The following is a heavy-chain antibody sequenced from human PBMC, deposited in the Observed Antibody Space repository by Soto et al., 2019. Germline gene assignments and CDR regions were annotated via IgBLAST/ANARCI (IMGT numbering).Heavy chain of an antibody. CDR2: IYHSGST. CDR3: ARRYYYDRSGYCYFDY. CDR1: GGSISSGGYY. V-gene: IGHV4-31*03. Sequence: QVQLQESGPGLVKPSQTLSLTCTVSGGSISSGGYYWNWIRQHPGKGLEWIGYIYHSGSTYYNPSLKSRVTISMDTSKNQFSLELSSVTAADTAVYYCARRYYYDRSGYCYFDYWGQGTLLTVSS. D-gene: IGHD3-22*01. J-gene: IGHJ4*02.